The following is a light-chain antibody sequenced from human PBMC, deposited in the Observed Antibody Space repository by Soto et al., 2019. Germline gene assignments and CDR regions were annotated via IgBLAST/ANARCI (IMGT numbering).Light chain of an antibody. CDR3: QQLNSYPIT. V-gene: IGKV1-9*01. J-gene: IGKJ5*01. Sequence: DIQLTQSPSFLSASVGDRVTITCRASQGLSSDLAWCQQKPGKAPKLLIYAASTLQSGVPSRFSGSGSGTEFTLTISSLELEDFATYYSQQLNSYPITFGQGTRLEIK. CDR1: QGLSSD. CDR2: AAS.